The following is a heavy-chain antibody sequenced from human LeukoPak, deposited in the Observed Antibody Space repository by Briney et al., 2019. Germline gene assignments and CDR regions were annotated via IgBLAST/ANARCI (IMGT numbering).Heavy chain of an antibody. CDR1: GGTFSSYA. J-gene: IGHJ3*02. CDR3: ARGYTPRRVRAFDI. Sequence: GASVKVSCKASGGTFSSYAISWVRQAPGQGLEWMGGIIPIFGTANYAQKFQGRVTITADKSTSTAYMELSSLRSEDTAVYYCARGYTPRRVRAFDIWGQGTMVTVSS. CDR2: IIPIFGTA. D-gene: IGHD5-18*01. V-gene: IGHV1-69*06.